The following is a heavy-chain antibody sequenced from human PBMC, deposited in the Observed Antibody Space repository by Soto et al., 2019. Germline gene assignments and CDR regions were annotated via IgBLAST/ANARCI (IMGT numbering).Heavy chain of an antibody. CDR3: ARVSGIYYYGMDV. CDR2: INHSGST. J-gene: IGHJ6*02. D-gene: IGHD3-10*01. Sequence: PSETLSITCALYDGSFSGSYWSWIRQPPGKGLEWIGEINHSGSTNYNPSLKSRDTISVDTSKNQFSLKLSSVTAADTAVYYCARVSGIYYYGMDVWGQGTTVS. V-gene: IGHV4-34*01. CDR1: DGSFSGSY.